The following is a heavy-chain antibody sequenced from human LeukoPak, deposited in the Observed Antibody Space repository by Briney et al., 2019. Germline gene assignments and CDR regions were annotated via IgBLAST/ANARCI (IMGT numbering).Heavy chain of an antibody. Sequence: SETLSLTCAVYGGSFSGYYWSWIRPPPGKGLEWIGEINHSGSTNYNPSLESRVTISVDTSKNQFSLKLSSVTAADTAVYYCARGRIWYYDILTGRSHFGYWGQGTLVTVSS. J-gene: IGHJ4*02. CDR1: GGSFSGYY. CDR2: INHSGST. D-gene: IGHD3-9*01. V-gene: IGHV4-34*01. CDR3: ARGRIWYYDILTGRSHFGY.